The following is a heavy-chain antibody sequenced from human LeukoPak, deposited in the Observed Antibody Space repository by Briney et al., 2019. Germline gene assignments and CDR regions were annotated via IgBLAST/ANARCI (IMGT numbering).Heavy chain of an antibody. CDR1: GFTFSTYA. V-gene: IGHV3-23*01. CDR2: ISGSGGNT. D-gene: IGHD2-2*01. J-gene: IGHJ5*02. CDR3: AKDLQGYRSSGFDP. Sequence: GGSLRLSCAASGFTFSTYAVTWVRQAPGKGLEWVSGISGSGGNTYYADSVKGRFTISRDNSKNTVYLQMNSLRAEDTAAYYCAKDLQGYRSSGFDPWGQGTLVTVSS.